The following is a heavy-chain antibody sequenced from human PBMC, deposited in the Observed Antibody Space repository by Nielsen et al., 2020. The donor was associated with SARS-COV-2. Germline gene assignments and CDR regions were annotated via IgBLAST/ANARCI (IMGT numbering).Heavy chain of an antibody. Sequence: GGSLRLSCAASGFTFSSYAMSWVRQPPGKGLEWVSAISGSGGSTYYADSVKGRFTISRDNSKNTLYLQMNSLRAEDTAVYYCAKVCCSGSSSYFDAFDIWGQGTMVTVSS. CDR2: ISGSGGST. CDR1: GFTFSSYA. D-gene: IGHD2-15*01. V-gene: IGHV3-23*01. CDR3: AKVCCSGSSSYFDAFDI. J-gene: IGHJ3*02.